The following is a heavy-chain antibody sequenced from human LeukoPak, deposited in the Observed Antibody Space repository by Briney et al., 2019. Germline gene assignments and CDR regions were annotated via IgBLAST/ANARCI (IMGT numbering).Heavy chain of an antibody. J-gene: IGHJ4*02. D-gene: IGHD6-6*01. Sequence: PGGSLRLSCAVSGFTFSSYAMSWVRQAPGKGLEWVSAISGSGGSTYYADSVKDRFTISRDNSRNTLYLQMNSLRAEDTAVYYCAKDPSYSSSWGYFDFWGQGTLVTVSS. CDR3: AKDPSYSSSWGYFDF. CDR2: ISGSGGST. V-gene: IGHV3-23*01. CDR1: GFTFSSYA.